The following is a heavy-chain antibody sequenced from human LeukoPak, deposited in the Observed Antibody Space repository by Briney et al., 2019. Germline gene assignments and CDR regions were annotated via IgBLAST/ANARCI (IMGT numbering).Heavy chain of an antibody. Sequence: ASVKVSCKASGYTFTSHDINWVRQATGQGLEWMGWINSYNGNTNYAQKLQGRVTMTTDTSTSTAYMEVRSLRSDDTAVFYCARDRPTAMESSFYFYGMDVWGQGTTVTVSS. V-gene: IGHV1-18*01. CDR2: INSYNGNT. CDR3: ARDRPTAMESSFYFYGMDV. CDR1: GYTFTSHD. D-gene: IGHD5-18*01. J-gene: IGHJ6*02.